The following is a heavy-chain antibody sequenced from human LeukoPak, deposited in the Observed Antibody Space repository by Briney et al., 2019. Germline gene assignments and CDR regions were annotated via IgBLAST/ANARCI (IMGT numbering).Heavy chain of an antibody. V-gene: IGHV3-30*03. CDR3: ARVPPAYCGGDCYSVLFDY. CDR1: GFTFSNYG. CDR2: ISNDGSNK. J-gene: IGHJ4*02. D-gene: IGHD2-21*02. Sequence: GGSLRLPCAASGFTFSNYGMHWVRQAPGKGLEWVAIISNDGSNKYYADSVKGRFTISRDNSKNTLYLQMNSLRAEDTAVYYCARVPPAYCGGDCYSVLFDYWGQGTLVTVSS.